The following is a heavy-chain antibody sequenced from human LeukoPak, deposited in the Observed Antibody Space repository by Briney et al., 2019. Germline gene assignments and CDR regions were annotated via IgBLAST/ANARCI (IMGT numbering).Heavy chain of an antibody. V-gene: IGHV3-49*04. CDR2: IRSKAYGGTT. J-gene: IGHJ4*02. CDR3: TRPLDYDFWSGYYLEVGYLDY. CDR1: GFTFGDYA. Sequence: PGGSLRLSCTASGFTFGDYAMSWVRQAPGKGLEWVGFIRSKAYGGTTEYAASVKGRFTISRDDSKSIAYLQMNSLKTEDTAVYYCTRPLDYDFWSGYYLEVGYLDYWGQGTLVTVSS. D-gene: IGHD3-3*01.